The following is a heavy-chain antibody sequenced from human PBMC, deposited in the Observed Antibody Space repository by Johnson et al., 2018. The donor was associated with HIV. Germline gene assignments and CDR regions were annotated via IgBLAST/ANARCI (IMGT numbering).Heavy chain of an antibody. CDR1: GFTFSDYY. Sequence: QVQLMESGGGLVKPGGSLRLSCAASGFTFSDYYMSWIRQAPGKGLEWVSYISGSGRTISYADSVKGRFTISRDNAKNSLHLQMNSLRAEDTAVYYCVRRMVVGYHAFDIWGQGTMVTVSS. V-gene: IGHV3-11*04. CDR2: ISGSGRTI. J-gene: IGHJ3*02. D-gene: IGHD2-21*01. CDR3: VRRMVVGYHAFDI.